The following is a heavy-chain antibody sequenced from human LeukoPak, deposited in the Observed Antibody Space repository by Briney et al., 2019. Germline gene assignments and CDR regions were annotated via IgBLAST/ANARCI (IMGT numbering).Heavy chain of an antibody. CDR3: ARRQIDCSTTSCYVDY. V-gene: IGHV1-2*02. J-gene: IGHJ4*02. D-gene: IGHD2-2*01. CDR1: GYTFTDYY. Sequence: ASVTVSCTASGYTFTDYYINWVRQAPGQGLEWMGWTNPNRGGTNYAQNFQGRVTMTSDTPITTAYMELSRLRSDDTAVYYCARRQIDCSTTSCYVDYWGQGTLVTVSS. CDR2: TNPNRGGT.